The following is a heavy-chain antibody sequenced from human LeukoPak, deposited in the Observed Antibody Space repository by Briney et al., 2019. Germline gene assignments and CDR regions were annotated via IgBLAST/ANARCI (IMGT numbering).Heavy chain of an antibody. J-gene: IGHJ6*02. V-gene: IGHV3-30*18. CDR1: GFTFSSYG. Sequence: GGSLRLSCAASGFTFSSYGMHWVRQAPGKGLEWVAVISYDGSNKYYADSVKGRFTISRGNSKNTLYLQMNSLRAEDTAVYYCAKSNMGGYYYYYGMDVWGQGTTVTVSS. CDR2: ISYDGSNK. D-gene: IGHD3-16*01. CDR3: AKSNMGGYYYYYGMDV.